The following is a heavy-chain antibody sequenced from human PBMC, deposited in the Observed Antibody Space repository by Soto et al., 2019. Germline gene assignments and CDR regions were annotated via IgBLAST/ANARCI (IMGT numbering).Heavy chain of an antibody. CDR2: INHSGST. Sequence: SETLSLTCAVYVGSFSGYYWSWIRQPPGKGLEWIGEINHSGSTNYNPSLKSRVTISVDTSKNQFSLKLSSVTAADTAVYYCARGVVTMVRGVPYYYYGMDVWGQGTTVTVSS. J-gene: IGHJ6*02. CDR3: ARGVVTMVRGVPYYYYGMDV. D-gene: IGHD3-10*01. V-gene: IGHV4-34*01. CDR1: VGSFSGYY.